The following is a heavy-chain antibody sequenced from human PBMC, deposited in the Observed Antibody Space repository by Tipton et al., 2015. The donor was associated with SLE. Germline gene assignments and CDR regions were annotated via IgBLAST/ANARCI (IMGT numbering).Heavy chain of an antibody. CDR3: AREGAEKVRTSYYYYMDV. V-gene: IGHV4-4*08. CDR2: IYSRGST. CDR1: GGSISSYY. Sequence: LRLSCTVSGGSISSYYWSWIRQPPGKGLEWIGYIYSRGSTNSNLSLKSRVTISADTSKNQFSLMLSSVTAADTAVYYCAREGAEKVRTSYYYYMDVWGKGTTVTISS. J-gene: IGHJ6*03. D-gene: IGHD3-10*01.